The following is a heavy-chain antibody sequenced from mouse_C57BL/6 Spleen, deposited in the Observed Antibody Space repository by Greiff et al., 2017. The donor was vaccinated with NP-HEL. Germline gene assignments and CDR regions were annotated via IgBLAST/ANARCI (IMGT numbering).Heavy chain of an antibody. D-gene: IGHD2-10*01. V-gene: IGHV1-26*01. CDR3: ARGALLTYYAMDY. CDR2: INPNNGGT. CDR1: GYTFTDYY. J-gene: IGHJ4*01. Sequence: EVQLQQSGPELVKPGASVKISCKASGYTFTDYYMNWVKQSHGKSLEWIGDINPNNGGTSYNQKFKGKATLTVDKSSSTAYMELRSLTSEYSAVYYCARGALLTYYAMDYWGQGTSVTVSS.